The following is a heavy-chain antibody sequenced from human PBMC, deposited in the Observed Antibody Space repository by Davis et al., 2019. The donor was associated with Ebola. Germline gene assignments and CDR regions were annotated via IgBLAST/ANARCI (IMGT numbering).Heavy chain of an antibody. Sequence: SLKISCAASGFTFDDYAMHWVRQAPGKGLEWVSGISWNSGSIGYADSVKGRFTISRDNAKNTLYLQMNSLRAEDTAVYYCAKVKYYGSGSSHIDYWGQGTLVTVSS. D-gene: IGHD3-10*01. CDR2: ISWNSGSI. V-gene: IGHV3-9*01. CDR1: GFTFDDYA. J-gene: IGHJ4*02. CDR3: AKVKYYGSGSSHIDY.